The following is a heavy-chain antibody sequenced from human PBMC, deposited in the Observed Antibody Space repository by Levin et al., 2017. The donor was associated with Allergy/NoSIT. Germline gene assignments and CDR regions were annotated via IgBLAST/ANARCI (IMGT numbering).Heavy chain of an antibody. CDR2: IYYSGTT. V-gene: IGHV4-39*01. J-gene: IGHJ4*02. CDR1: GGSISSSNFH. D-gene: IGHD3-22*01. Sequence: PSETLSLTCTVSGGSISSSNFHWGWIRQPPGKGLEWIGNIYYSGTTYYNPSLKSRVTISVDTSKNQFSLKLSSATAADTAVYYCAKHNYYDSHYDYWGQGILVTVSS. CDR3: AKHNYYDSHYDY.